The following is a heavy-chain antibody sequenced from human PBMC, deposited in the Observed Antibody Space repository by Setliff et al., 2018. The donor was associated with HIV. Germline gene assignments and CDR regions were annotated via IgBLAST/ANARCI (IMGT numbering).Heavy chain of an antibody. CDR2: IFNDGRT. J-gene: IGHJ4*02. CDR1: GGSISSSSYY. D-gene: IGHD3-10*01. CDR3: ARHFPSISLFFGDPGPFDR. V-gene: IGHV4-39*01. Sequence: SETLSLTCTVSGGSISSSSYYRGWIRQPPGKGLEWIGSIFNDGRTYYNPSLKSRVTIPMDTSTNQFSLKLTSVTAADTAVYFCARHFPSISLFFGDPGPFDRWGQGALVTVSS.